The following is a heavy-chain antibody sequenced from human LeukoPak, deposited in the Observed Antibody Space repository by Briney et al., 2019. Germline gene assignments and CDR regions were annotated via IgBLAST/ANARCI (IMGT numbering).Heavy chain of an antibody. Sequence: GRSLRLSCAASGFTFDDYAMHWVRQAPGKGLEWVSGISWNSGSIGYADSVKGRFTTSRDNAKNSLYLQMNSLRAEDTAVYYCARTKDTAMVDYWGQGTLVTVSS. CDR1: GFTFDDYA. CDR3: ARTKDTAMVDY. J-gene: IGHJ4*02. CDR2: ISWNSGSI. V-gene: IGHV3-9*01. D-gene: IGHD5-18*01.